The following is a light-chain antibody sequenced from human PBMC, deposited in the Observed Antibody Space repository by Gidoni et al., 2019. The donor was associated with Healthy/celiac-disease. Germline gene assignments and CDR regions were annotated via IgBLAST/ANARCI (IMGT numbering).Light chain of an antibody. J-gene: IGLJ2*01. CDR2: DGS. V-gene: IGLV3-21*02. CDR3: QVWDSSSDHVV. Sequence: SYELTQPTSVSVAPGQTARSTCGGNNLGSKSVHWYQQKPGQAPVLVVYDGSDRPSGIPERFSGSNSGNTATLTISRVEAGDEADYYCQVWDSSSDHVVFGGGTKLTVL. CDR1: NLGSKS.